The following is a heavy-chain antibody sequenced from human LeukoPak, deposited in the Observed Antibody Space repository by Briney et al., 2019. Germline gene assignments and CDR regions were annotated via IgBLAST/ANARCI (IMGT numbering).Heavy chain of an antibody. CDR2: INHNGNVN. D-gene: IGHD3-16*01. V-gene: IGHV3-7*03. CDR3: ARGGGLDA. J-gene: IGHJ6*02. Sequence: GGSLRLSCAASGFTFSSYWMNWARQAPGKGLEWVASINHNGNVNYYVDSVKGRFTISRDNAKNSLYLQMSNLRAEDTAVYFCARGGGLDAWGQGATVTVSS. CDR1: GFTFSSYW.